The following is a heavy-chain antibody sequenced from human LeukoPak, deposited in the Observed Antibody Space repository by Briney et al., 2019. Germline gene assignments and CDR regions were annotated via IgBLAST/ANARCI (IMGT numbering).Heavy chain of an antibody. CDR2: INHNGNVN. D-gene: IGHD3-16*01. V-gene: IGHV3-7*03. CDR3: ARGGGLDA. J-gene: IGHJ6*02. Sequence: GGSLRLSCAASGFTFSSYWMNWARQAPGKGLEWVASINHNGNVNYYVDSVKGRFTISRDNAKNSLYLQMSNLRAEDTAVYFCARGGGLDAWGQGATVTVSS. CDR1: GFTFSSYW.